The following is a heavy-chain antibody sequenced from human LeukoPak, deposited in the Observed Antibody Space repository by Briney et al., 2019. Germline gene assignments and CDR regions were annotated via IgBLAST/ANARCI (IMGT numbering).Heavy chain of an antibody. CDR1: GYSISSGYY. V-gene: IGHV4-38-2*02. D-gene: IGHD3-3*01. Sequence: SETLSLTRTVSGYSISSGYYCGWIRQPPGKGLEWIGSVYHSGSTYYNPSLKSRVTISMDKSKNQFSLKLTAVTAADTAVYYCGSQKEWSLTEYHFDYWGRGTLVTVSS. CDR3: GSQKEWSLTEYHFDY. CDR2: VYHSGST. J-gene: IGHJ4*02.